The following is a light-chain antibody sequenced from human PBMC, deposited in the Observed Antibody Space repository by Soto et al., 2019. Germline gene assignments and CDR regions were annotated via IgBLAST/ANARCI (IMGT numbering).Light chain of an antibody. J-gene: IGKJ1*01. CDR2: GAS. Sequence: PSRVTLSVSTGDRATLSCRASQSVSSDLAWYHQKPGQAPRLLIYGASTRATGIPARCSGSGSGTEFTLTINSLQSEDFAVYYCQQYNNWPRTFGHGTKVDI. V-gene: IGKV3-15*01. CDR1: QSVSSD. CDR3: QQYNNWPRT.